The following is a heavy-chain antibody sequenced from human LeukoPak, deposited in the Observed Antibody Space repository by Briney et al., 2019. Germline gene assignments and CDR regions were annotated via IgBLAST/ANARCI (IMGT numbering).Heavy chain of an antibody. CDR3: AGSPPYYYDSSGYYYVPFFDY. Sequence: SETLSLTCTVSGGSISSYYWSWIRQPPGKGLEWIGYIYYSGSTNYNPPLKSRVTISVDTSKNQFSLKLSSVTAADTAVYYCAGSPPYYYDSSGYYYVPFFDYWGQGTLVTVSS. J-gene: IGHJ4*02. V-gene: IGHV4-59*01. CDR2: IYYSGST. CDR1: GGSISSYY. D-gene: IGHD3-22*01.